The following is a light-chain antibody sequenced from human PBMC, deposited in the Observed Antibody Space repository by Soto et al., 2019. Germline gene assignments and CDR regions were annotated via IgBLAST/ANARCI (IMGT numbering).Light chain of an antibody. CDR1: QSVRVTS. V-gene: IGKV3-20*01. J-gene: IGKJ5*01. CDR2: DAS. CDR3: QHYGSSPPIT. Sequence: IVLTQSPGTLSLSPGERATLSCRASQSVRVTSLAWYQQKPGQAPRLLIYDASSRATGIPDRFSGGGSGTDFTLTISRLEPEDFAVYYCQHYGSSPPITFGQGTRLEIK.